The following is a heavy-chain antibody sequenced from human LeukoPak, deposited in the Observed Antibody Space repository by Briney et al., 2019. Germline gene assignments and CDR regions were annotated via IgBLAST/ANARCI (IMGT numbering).Heavy chain of an antibody. CDR2: ISGSGGST. D-gene: IGHD1-26*01. CDR3: AKESQWEPGSWFDP. J-gene: IGHJ5*02. V-gene: IGHV3-23*01. CDR1: GFTFSSYA. Sequence: PGAPLRLSCAASGFTFSSYAMSWVRQAPGKGLEWVSAISGSGGSTYYADSVKGRFTISRDNSKNTLYLQMNSLRAEDTAVYYCAKESQWEPGSWFDPWGQGTLVTVSS.